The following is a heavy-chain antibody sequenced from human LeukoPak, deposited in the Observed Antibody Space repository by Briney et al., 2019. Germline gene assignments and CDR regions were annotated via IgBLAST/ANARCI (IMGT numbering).Heavy chain of an antibody. Sequence: PSETLSLTCAVYGGSFSGYYWSWIRQPPGKGLEWIGEINHSGSTSYNPSLKSRVTISVDTSKNQFSLKLSSVTAADTAVYYCAKQDSSGWFYFDYWGQGTLVTVSS. CDR2: INHSGST. J-gene: IGHJ4*02. V-gene: IGHV4-34*01. CDR3: AKQDSSGWFYFDY. D-gene: IGHD6-19*01. CDR1: GGSFSGYY.